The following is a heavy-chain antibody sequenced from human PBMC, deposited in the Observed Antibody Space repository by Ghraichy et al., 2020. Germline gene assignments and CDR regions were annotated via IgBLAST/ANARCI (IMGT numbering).Heavy chain of an antibody. Sequence: GGSLRLSCVASGFTFSSDYMAWVRQTPGKGLEWVANINKDGSEKYYVDSIKGRFSISRDNAKNSLYLQMNSLRVEDTAVYYCARDLCASCDYWGQGTLVTVSS. V-gene: IGHV3-7*03. CDR1: GFTFSSDY. D-gene: IGHD3-16*01. J-gene: IGHJ4*02. CDR3: ARDLCASCDY. CDR2: INKDGSEK.